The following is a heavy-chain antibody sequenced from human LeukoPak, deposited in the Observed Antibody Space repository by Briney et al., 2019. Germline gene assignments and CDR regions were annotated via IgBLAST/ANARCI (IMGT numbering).Heavy chain of an antibody. Sequence: GGSLRLSCAASGFTFSSYEMNWVRQAPGKGLEWVSYISSSSSTIYYADSVKGRFTISRDNAKNSLYLQMNSLRAEDTAVYYCARGAGSSWYSTTNWFDPWGQGTLVTVSS. CDR3: ARGAGSSWYSTTNWFDP. CDR1: GFTFSSYE. CDR2: ISSSSSTI. D-gene: IGHD6-13*01. J-gene: IGHJ5*02. V-gene: IGHV3-48*01.